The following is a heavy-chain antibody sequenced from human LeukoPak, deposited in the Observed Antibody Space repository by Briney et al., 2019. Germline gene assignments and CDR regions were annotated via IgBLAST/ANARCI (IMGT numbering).Heavy chain of an antibody. J-gene: IGHJ4*02. CDR3: AKEMGKGSGYNGGFDY. Sequence: GGSLRLSCAASGFIFSDYYVSWIRQAPGKGLEWVSAISGSGGSTYYADSVKGRFTISRDNSKNTLYLQMNSLRAEDTAVYYCAKEMGKGSGYNGGFDYWDQGTLVTVSS. D-gene: IGHD5-24*01. V-gene: IGHV3-23*01. CDR1: GFIFSDYY. CDR2: ISGSGGST.